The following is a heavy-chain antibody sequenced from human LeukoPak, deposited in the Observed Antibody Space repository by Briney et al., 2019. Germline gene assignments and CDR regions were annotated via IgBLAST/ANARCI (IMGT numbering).Heavy chain of an antibody. CDR2: INPNSGGT. Sequence: ASVKVSCKASGYTFTGYYMHWVRQAPGQGLEWMGWINPNSGGTNYAQKFQGRVTMTRDTSISTAYMELSRLRSEDTAVYYCARDRYDSSGYYEFDPWGQGTLVTVSS. J-gene: IGHJ5*02. V-gene: IGHV1-2*02. CDR3: ARDRYDSSGYYEFDP. CDR1: GYTFTGYY. D-gene: IGHD6-19*01.